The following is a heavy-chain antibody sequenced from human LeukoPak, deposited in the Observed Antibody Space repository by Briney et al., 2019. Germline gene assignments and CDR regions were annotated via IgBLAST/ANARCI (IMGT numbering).Heavy chain of an antibody. Sequence: PGWSLRLSCAASGFTFYKSAMTWVRQAPGTGLEWVSAISGRGDFTYYADSVKGRFTISRDNSKNMLYLQMTSLRADDTAVYYCARREAEESGPIDYWGQGTLVTVSS. D-gene: IGHD3-3*01. CDR1: GFTFYKSA. V-gene: IGHV3-23*01. J-gene: IGHJ4*02. CDR3: ARREAEESGPIDY. CDR2: ISGRGDFT.